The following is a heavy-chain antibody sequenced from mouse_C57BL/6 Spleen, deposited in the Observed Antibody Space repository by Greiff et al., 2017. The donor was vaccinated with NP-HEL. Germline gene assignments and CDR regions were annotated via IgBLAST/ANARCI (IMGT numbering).Heavy chain of an antibody. J-gene: IGHJ1*03. V-gene: IGHV5-17*01. CDR1: GFTFSDYG. Sequence: EVMLVESGGGLVKPGGSLKLSCAASGFTFSDYGMHWVRQAPEKGLEWVAYISSGSSTIYYADTVKGRFTISRDNAKNTLFLQMTSLRSEDTAMYYCARPATVVSDWYFDVWGTGTTVTVSS. CDR2: ISSGSSTI. D-gene: IGHD1-1*01. CDR3: ARPATVVSDWYFDV.